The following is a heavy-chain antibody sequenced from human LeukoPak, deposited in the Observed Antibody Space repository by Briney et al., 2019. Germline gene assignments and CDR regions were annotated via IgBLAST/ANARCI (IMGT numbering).Heavy chain of an antibody. D-gene: IGHD1-26*01. CDR1: GGSISSYY. Sequence: SETLSLTCTVSGGSISSYYWSWIRQPAGKGLEWIGRIYISGSTNYNPSLKSRVTMSVDTSKNQFSLKLSSVTAADTAVYYCARLRGVGATASFDIWGQGTMVTVSS. V-gene: IGHV4-4*07. CDR3: ARLRGVGATASFDI. J-gene: IGHJ3*02. CDR2: IYISGST.